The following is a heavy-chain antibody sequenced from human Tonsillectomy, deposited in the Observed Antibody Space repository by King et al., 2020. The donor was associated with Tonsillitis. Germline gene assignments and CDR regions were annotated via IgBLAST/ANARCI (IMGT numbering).Heavy chain of an antibody. D-gene: IGHD3-16*01. CDR1: GIPFSEYW. CDR3: ASDCYGLVDN. V-gene: IGHV3-74*01. Sequence: EVQLVESGGGLVQPGGSLRLSCAASGIPFSEYWMHWIRQTPGKGLVWVSRITSDGSSTAYADSVKGRFTISRDNAKNTVYLEMNSLRAEDTALYYCASDCYGLVDNWGQGTLVTVSS. J-gene: IGHJ4*02. CDR2: ITSDGSST.